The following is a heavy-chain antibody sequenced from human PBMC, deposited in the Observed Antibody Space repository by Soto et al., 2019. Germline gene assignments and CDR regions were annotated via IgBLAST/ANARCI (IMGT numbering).Heavy chain of an antibody. Sequence: GASVKVSCKASGYTFTSYDISWVRQGPGQGLEWMGWISPYNGNTNYAQKLQGRVTMTTDTSTSTAYMELRSLRSDDTAVYYCATQIDTVMVFRDWGQGTLVTRLL. V-gene: IGHV1-18*01. D-gene: IGHD5-18*01. CDR3: ATQIDTVMVFRD. CDR2: ISPYNGNT. CDR1: GYTFTSYD. J-gene: IGHJ4*02.